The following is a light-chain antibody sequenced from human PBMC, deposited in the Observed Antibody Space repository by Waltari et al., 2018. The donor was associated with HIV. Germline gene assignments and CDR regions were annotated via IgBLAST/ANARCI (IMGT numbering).Light chain of an antibody. CDR3: SSTADLESVT. V-gene: IGLV2-14*03. CDR2: GVN. CDR1: TRDIGDF. J-gene: IGLJ2*01. Sequence: SALTQPASVSGSLGQSVTISCTGATRDIGDFVYWYQQLPGRAPQLLFSGVNRRAPGISHRFFASKSGATASLTISRLQADDEGCYYCSSTADLESVTFGGGT.